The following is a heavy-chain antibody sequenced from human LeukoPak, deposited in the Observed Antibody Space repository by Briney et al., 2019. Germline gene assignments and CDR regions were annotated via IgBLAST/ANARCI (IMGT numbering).Heavy chain of an antibody. CDR2: IYDGGTT. CDR1: GGSISTDY. Sequence: SETLSLTCTVSGGSISTDYWNWIRQSPGKRLEWIGYIYDGGTTQYNPSLKSRVTISVDTSENQFSLKLSAVTAADSDVYYCARLESGVLGDPYYYDSSGYYYRGYFASWGQGTLVTVSS. D-gene: IGHD3-22*01. CDR3: ARLESGVLGDPYYYDSSGYYYRGYFAS. J-gene: IGHJ4*02. V-gene: IGHV4-59*08.